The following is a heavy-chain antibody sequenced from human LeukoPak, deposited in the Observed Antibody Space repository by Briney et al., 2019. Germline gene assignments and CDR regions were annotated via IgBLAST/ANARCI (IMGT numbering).Heavy chain of an antibody. J-gene: IGHJ5*02. CDR2: ISYDGSNK. V-gene: IGHV3-30*04. Sequence: GGSLRLSCAASGFTFSSYAMHWVRQAPGKGLEWVAVISYDGSNKYYADSVKGRFTISRDNSKNTLYLQMNSLRAEDTAVYYCATDSHSGYDHWGQGTLVTVSS. CDR1: GFTFSSYA. D-gene: IGHD5-12*01. CDR3: ATDSHSGYDH.